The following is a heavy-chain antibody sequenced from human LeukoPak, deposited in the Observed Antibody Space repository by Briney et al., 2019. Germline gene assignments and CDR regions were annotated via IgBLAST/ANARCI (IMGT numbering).Heavy chain of an antibody. CDR3: AKDPSSTLEWLVDY. Sequence: GRSLRLSCAASGFTFSHYGMHRLRQAAGKRLEWVAVISFDGSNKYYADSLRGRFTISRDNSKNTLYLQMNSLRAEDTAVYYCAKDPSSTLEWLVDYWGQGTLVTVSS. CDR2: ISFDGSNK. V-gene: IGHV3-30*18. J-gene: IGHJ4*02. CDR1: GFTFSHYG. D-gene: IGHD6-19*01.